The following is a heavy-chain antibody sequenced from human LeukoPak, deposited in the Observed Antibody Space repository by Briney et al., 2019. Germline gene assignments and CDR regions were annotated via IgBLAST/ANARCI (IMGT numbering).Heavy chain of an antibody. J-gene: IGHJ3*01. CDR1: GGSFSGYY. D-gene: IGHD3-9*01. CDR3: AGIYYDILTGYF. CDR2: INHSGST. V-gene: IGHV4-34*01. Sequence: SETLSLTCAVYGGSFSGYYWSWIRQPPGKGLEWIGEINHSGSTNYNPSLKSRVTISVDTSKNQFPLKLSSVTAADTAVYYCAGIYYDILTGYFWGQGTMVTVSS.